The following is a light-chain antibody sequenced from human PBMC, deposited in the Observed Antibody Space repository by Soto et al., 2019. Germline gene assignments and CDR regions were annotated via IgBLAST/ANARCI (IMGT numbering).Light chain of an antibody. CDR3: QQYVSSSWT. V-gene: IGKV3-20*01. Sequence: EIVLTQSPGTLSLSPGERATLSCRASQSVSSSYLAWYQQKPGQAPRLLIYGASSRATGIPDRFSGSGSGTDFILSISRLEPEDFAVYYCQQYVSSSWTFGQGTKVEIK. CDR1: QSVSSSY. J-gene: IGKJ1*01. CDR2: GAS.